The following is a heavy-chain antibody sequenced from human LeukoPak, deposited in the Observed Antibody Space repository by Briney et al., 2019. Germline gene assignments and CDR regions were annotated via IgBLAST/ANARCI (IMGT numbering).Heavy chain of an antibody. J-gene: IGHJ4*02. CDR2: ISSSSSYI. V-gene: IGHV3-21*01. Sequence: PGGSLRLSCAASGFTFSSYSMNWVRQAPGKGLEWVSSISSSSSYIYYADSVKGRFTISRDNAKNSLYLQMNSLRAEDTAVYYCARDLHDYVWGSYRYLPYWGQGTPVTVSS. CDR3: ARDLHDYVWGSYRYLPY. CDR1: GFTFSSYS. D-gene: IGHD3-16*02.